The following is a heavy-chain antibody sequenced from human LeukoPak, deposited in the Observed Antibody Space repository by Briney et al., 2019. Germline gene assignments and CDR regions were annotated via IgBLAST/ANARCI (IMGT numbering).Heavy chain of an antibody. CDR1: GASITTYS. V-gene: IGHV4-59*01. CDR2: IYYSGST. CDR3: ARGGNKFDY. J-gene: IGHJ4*02. Sequence: SETLSLTCTVPGASITTYSWSWIRQPPGKELEWIGFIYYSGSTNYNPSLKSRVTMSVDTSKNQFSLILTSVTAADTAVYFCARGGNKFDYWGQGTLVTVSS. D-gene: IGHD2/OR15-2a*01.